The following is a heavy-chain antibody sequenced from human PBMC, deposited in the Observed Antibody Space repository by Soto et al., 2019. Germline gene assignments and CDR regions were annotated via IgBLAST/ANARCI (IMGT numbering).Heavy chain of an antibody. V-gene: IGHV4-31*03. Sequence: QVQLQESGPGLVKPSQTLSLTCTVSGGSISSGGYYWSWIRQHPGKGLEWVGYIYYSGSTYYNPSLKSRVTISVDTSKNQFSLKLSSVTAADTAVYYCASVTARNYYYYGMDVWGQGTTVTVSS. CDR3: ASVTARNYYYYGMDV. CDR2: IYYSGST. CDR1: GGSISSGGYY. D-gene: IGHD4-4*01. J-gene: IGHJ6*02.